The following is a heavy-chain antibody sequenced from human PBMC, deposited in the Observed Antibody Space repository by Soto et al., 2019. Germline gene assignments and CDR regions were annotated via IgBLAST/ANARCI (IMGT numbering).Heavy chain of an antibody. J-gene: IGHJ4*02. CDR2: IFHSGTT. Sequence: QVQLQESGPGLVEPSGTLSLTCVVSGDSISSSHWWSWVRQPPGKGLEWIGEIFHSGTTKYNPYLESRVTMSVDKSNNQLALKLSSVTAADTAVYYCARQLERGGLPEGFEYWGQGTLATVSS. D-gene: IGHD1-1*01. CDR1: GDSISSSHW. CDR3: ARQLERGGLPEGFEY. V-gene: IGHV4-4*02.